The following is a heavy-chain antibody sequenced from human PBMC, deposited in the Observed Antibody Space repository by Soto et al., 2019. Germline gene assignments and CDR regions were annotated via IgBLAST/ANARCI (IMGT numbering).Heavy chain of an antibody. J-gene: IGHJ4*02. CDR2: ISGSGGYT. CDR1: GFSFSTYA. Sequence: EVQLLESGGGLVQPGGSLRRSCAASGFSFSTYAMSWVRRAPGKGLEWVSCISGSGGYTYYADSVKGRFTISRDNSKKMQYIQKNSLTADVTAVYYCAKYPEYSVYERSYFDYGGEGPLVAFSS. CDR3: AKYPEYSVYERSYFDY. V-gene: IGHV3-23*01. D-gene: IGHD5-12*01.